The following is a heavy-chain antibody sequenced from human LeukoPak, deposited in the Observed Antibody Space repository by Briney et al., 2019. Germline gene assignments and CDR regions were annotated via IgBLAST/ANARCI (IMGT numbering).Heavy chain of an antibody. V-gene: IGHV3-74*03. CDR1: GFSFSTTW. D-gene: IGHD2-2*01. CDR3: ARDWYHAIDY. Sequence: PGGSLRLSWAASGFSFSTTWMHWVRQPPGQGLVWVARITSDGTSISYAESVKGRFTISRDNAKNTLYLQMNSLRVDDTAIYYCARDWYHAIDYWGQGTLVTVSS. CDR2: ITSDGTSI. J-gene: IGHJ4*02.